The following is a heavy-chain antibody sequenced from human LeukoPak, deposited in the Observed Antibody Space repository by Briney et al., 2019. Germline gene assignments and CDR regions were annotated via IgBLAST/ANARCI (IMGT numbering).Heavy chain of an antibody. V-gene: IGHV3-23*01. CDR1: GFTFSNYA. D-gene: IGHD3-9*01. J-gene: IGHJ4*02. CDR2: ITGSGGNT. CDR3: AKWGDYDVLTGHYVSDY. Sequence: PGASLRLSCAASGFTFSNYAMSWVRQAPGKGLEWVSAITGSGGNTYYADSVKGRFTISRDNSKNTVFLQMNSLRAEDTAVYCCAKWGDYDVLTGHYVSDYWGQGTLVTVSS.